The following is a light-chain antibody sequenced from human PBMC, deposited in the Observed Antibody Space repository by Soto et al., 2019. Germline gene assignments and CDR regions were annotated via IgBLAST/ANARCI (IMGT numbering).Light chain of an antibody. J-gene: IGKJ2*01. CDR2: RAS. V-gene: IGKV1-5*03. CDR1: QSISGW. Sequence: DIQLTQSPSSLSASVGDRVTITCRASQSISGWMAWYQQKPGKAPKLLIYRASSLESGVTSRFNGIASGTEFTLSISSLQPDDFATYYCQQYSAYPYTFGQATKLEIK. CDR3: QQYSAYPYT.